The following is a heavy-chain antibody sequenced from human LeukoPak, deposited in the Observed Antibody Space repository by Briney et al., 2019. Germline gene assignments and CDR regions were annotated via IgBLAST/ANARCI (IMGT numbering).Heavy chain of an antibody. Sequence: ASVKVSCKASGYTFTGYYIHWVRQAPGQGLEWMGWINPYSGDTNYAQKFQGRVTMTRDTSISTAYMELSRLRSDDTAVYYCARDDDILTGYRHENYYYYGMDVWGQGTTVTVSS. D-gene: IGHD3-9*01. J-gene: IGHJ6*02. CDR1: GYTFTGYY. CDR2: INPYSGDT. CDR3: ARDDDILTGYRHENYYYYGMDV. V-gene: IGHV1-2*02.